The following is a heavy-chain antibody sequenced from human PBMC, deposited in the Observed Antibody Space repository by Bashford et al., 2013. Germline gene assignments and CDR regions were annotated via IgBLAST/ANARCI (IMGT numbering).Heavy chain of an antibody. Sequence: VRQAPGKGLEWVSSISSSSSYIYYADSVKGRFTISRDNAKNSLYLQMNSLRAEDTAVYYCARDADPYGDMDVWGQGTTVTVSS. D-gene: IGHD2-8*01. CDR2: ISSSSSYI. J-gene: IGHJ6*02. CDR3: ARDADPYGDMDV. V-gene: IGHV3-21*01.